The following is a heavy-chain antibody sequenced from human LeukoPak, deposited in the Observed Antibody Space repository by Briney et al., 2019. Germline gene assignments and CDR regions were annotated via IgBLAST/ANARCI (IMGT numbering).Heavy chain of an antibody. CDR3: ATQNRRVVPAAIHYYYMDV. CDR2: IIPIFGTA. CDR1: GGTFSSYA. D-gene: IGHD2-2*01. Sequence: ASVKVSCKASGGTFSSYAISWVRQAPGQGLEWMGGIIPIFGTANYAQKFQGRVTITTDESTSTAYMELSSLRSEDTAVYYCATQNRRVVPAAIHYYYMDVWGKGTTVTVSS. J-gene: IGHJ6*03. V-gene: IGHV1-69*05.